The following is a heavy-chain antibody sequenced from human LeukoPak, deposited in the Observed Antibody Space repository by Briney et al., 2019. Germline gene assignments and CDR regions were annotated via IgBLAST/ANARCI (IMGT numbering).Heavy chain of an antibody. D-gene: IGHD6-19*01. Sequence: PGGSLRLSCAASGFTFSSYGMHWVRQAPGKGLEWVAVIWYDGSNKYYADSVKGRFTISRDNSKNTLYLQMNSLRAEDTAVYYCARATGYSSGWYFDLWGRGTLVTVSS. V-gene: IGHV3-33*01. CDR1: GFTFSSYG. CDR3: ARATGYSSGWYFDL. J-gene: IGHJ2*01. CDR2: IWYDGSNK.